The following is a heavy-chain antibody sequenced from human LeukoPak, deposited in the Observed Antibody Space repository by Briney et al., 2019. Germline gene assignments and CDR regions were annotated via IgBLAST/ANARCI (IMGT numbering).Heavy chain of an antibody. CDR1: GYTFTGYY. J-gene: IGHJ3*02. Sequence: ASVKVSCKASGYTFTGYYMHXXRXXPGQXXXGXGWINPXXXGTNYAQKFQGRVTMTRDTSISTAYMELSRLRSDDTAAYYCARAPYYYDSSGPEGNDAFDIWGQGTMVTVSS. CDR2: INPXXXGT. V-gene: IGHV1-2*02. D-gene: IGHD3-22*01. CDR3: ARAPYYYDSSGPEGNDAFDI.